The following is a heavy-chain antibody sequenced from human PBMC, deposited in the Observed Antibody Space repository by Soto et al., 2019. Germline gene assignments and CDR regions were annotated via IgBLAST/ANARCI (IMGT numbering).Heavy chain of an antibody. J-gene: IGHJ5*02. CDR2: IYYSGST. V-gene: IGHV4-31*03. CDR3: AREEVAYYDSGSYTWFDP. Sequence: QVQLQESGPGLVKPSQTLSLTGTVSGGSISSGGYYWSWIRQYPGKGLEWIGYIYYSGSTYYNPSLKSRVTISVDTSNNQFSLKLSFVTAADTAVYYCAREEVAYYDSGSYTWFDPWGQGILVTVSS. D-gene: IGHD3-10*01. CDR1: GGSISSGGYY.